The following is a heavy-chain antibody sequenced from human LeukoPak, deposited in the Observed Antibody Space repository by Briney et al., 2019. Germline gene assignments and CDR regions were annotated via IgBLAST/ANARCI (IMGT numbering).Heavy chain of an antibody. CDR3: ARDNNRRYYGSGSFDY. D-gene: IGHD3-10*01. J-gene: IGHJ4*02. Sequence: PGRSLRLSCAASGFTFSSYAMHWVRQAPGKGLEWVAVISYDGSNKYYADSVKGRFTISRDNSKNTLYLQMNSLRAEDTAVYYCARDNNRRYYGSGSFDYWGQGTLVTVSS. CDR2: ISYDGSNK. V-gene: IGHV3-30-3*01. CDR1: GFTFSSYA.